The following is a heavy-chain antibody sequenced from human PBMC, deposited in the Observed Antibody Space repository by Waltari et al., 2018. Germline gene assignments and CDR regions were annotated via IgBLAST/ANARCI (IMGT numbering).Heavy chain of an antibody. J-gene: IGHJ4*02. D-gene: IGHD3-22*01. V-gene: IGHV1-69*09. Sequence: QVQLVQSGAEVKKPGSSVKVSCKASGGTFSSYAISWVRQAPGQGLEWMGRIIPILGIANYDQKVQGRVTITADKSTSTAYMELSSLRSEDTAVYYCARYYYDSSGYYPSYYFDYWGQGTLVTVSS. CDR3: ARYYYDSSGYYPSYYFDY. CDR2: IIPILGIA. CDR1: GGTFSSYA.